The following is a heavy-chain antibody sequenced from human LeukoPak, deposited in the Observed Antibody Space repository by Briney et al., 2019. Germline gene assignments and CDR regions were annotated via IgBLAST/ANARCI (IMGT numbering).Heavy chain of an antibody. CDR1: GYTFTGYY. CDR2: INPNSGGT. Sequence: ASVKASCKASGYTFTGYYMHWARQAPGQGLEWMGWINPNSGGTNYAQKFQGRVTMTRDTSISTAYMELSRLRSDDTAVYYCARVVRGYSYGFDYWGQGTLVTVSS. D-gene: IGHD5-18*01. V-gene: IGHV1-2*02. J-gene: IGHJ4*02. CDR3: ARVVRGYSYGFDY.